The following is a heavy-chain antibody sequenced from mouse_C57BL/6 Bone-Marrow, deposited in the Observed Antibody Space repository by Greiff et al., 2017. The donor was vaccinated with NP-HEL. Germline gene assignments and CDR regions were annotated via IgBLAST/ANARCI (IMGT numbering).Heavy chain of an antibody. CDR3: APAYYSNYDYAMDY. D-gene: IGHD2-5*01. V-gene: IGHV14-2*01. J-gene: IGHJ4*01. CDR2: IDPEDGET. CDR1: GFNIKDYY. Sequence: VQLQQSGAELVKPGASVKLSCTASGFNIKDYYMHWVKQRTEQGLEWIGRIDPEDGETKYAPKFQGKATLTADTSSNTAYLQLSSLTSENTAVYDCAPAYYSNYDYAMDYWGQGTSVTVTS.